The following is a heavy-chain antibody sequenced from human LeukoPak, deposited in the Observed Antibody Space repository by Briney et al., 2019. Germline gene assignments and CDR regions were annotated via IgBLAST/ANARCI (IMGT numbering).Heavy chain of an antibody. Sequence: PGGSLRLSCGASGFPFSTYWMSWVRQAPGKGLEWVANVKHDGSGKYYVESVRGRFTISRDNAKNSLYLQMNRLRAEDTAVYYCAREGIAVAVQLAFFDLWGRGTPVTVSS. CDR1: GFPFSTYW. J-gene: IGHJ2*01. D-gene: IGHD6-19*01. CDR3: AREGIAVAVQLAFFDL. V-gene: IGHV3-7*05. CDR2: VKHDGSGK.